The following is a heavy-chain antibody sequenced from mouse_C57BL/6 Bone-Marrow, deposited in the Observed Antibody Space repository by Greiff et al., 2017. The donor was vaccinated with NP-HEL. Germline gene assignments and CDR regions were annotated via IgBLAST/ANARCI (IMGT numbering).Heavy chain of an antibody. Sequence: VKLVESGAELARPGASVKMSCKASGYTFTSYTMHWVKQRPGQGLEWIGYINPSSGYTKYNQKFKDKATLTADKSSSTAYMQLSSLTSEDSAVYYCARVNGYSAWFAYWGQGTLVTVSA. V-gene: IGHV1-4*01. D-gene: IGHD2-3*01. CDR3: ARVNGYSAWFAY. CDR1: GYTFTSYT. J-gene: IGHJ3*01. CDR2: INPSSGYT.